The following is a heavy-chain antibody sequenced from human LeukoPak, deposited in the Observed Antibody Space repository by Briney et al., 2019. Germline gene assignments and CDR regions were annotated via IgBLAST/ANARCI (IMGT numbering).Heavy chain of an antibody. CDR2: INHSGGT. CDR1: GGSFTGFY. CDR3: ARERGDIVVVVAATPGAFDI. D-gene: IGHD2-15*01. Sequence: LETLSLTCAVYGGSFTGFYWTWIRQPPGKGLEWIGEINHSGGTNHNPSLKSRVTISVDTSKNQFSLKLSSVTAADTAVYYCARERGDIVVVVAATPGAFDIWGQGTMVTVSS. J-gene: IGHJ3*02. V-gene: IGHV4-34*01.